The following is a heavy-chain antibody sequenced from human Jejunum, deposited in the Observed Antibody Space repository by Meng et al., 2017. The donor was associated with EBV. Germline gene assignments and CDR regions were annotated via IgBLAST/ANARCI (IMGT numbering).Heavy chain of an antibody. CDR1: GDTFTRYY. CDR2: INPTGDST. V-gene: IGHV1-46*01. J-gene: IGHJ5*02. D-gene: IGHD5-24*01. CDR3: AGGMTIRQNWFDP. Sequence: QVQLVQSGAEVKKPGDSVKVSCKVSGDTFTRYYMHWVRQAPGQGLEWMGIINPTGDSTTYAEKFQGRLTMTRDTSTTTAYMELSSLRSEDTAAYYCAGGMTIRQNWFDPWGQGTLVTVSS.